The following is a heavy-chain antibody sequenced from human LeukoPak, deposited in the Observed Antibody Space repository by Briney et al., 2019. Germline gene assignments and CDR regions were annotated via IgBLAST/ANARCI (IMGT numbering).Heavy chain of an antibody. V-gene: IGHV3-21*01. Sequence: GGSLGLSCAASGFTFSSYSMNWVRQAPGKGLEWVSSISSSSSYIYYADSVKGRFTISRDNAKNSLYLQMNSLRAEDTAVYYCASTLSSGWPFDYWGQGTLVTVSS. CDR3: ASTLSSGWPFDY. CDR2: ISSSSSYI. CDR1: GFTFSSYS. D-gene: IGHD6-19*01. J-gene: IGHJ4*02.